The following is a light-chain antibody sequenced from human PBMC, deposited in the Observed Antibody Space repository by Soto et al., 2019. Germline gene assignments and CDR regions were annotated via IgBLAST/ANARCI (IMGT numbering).Light chain of an antibody. CDR3: HQSYSAPQT. CDR2: AAS. J-gene: IGKJ1*01. V-gene: IGKV1-39*01. Sequence: DIQMTQSPSSLSASVGDRVTITCRASQSISRYLNWYQQKPGRAPNLLMYAASSLQSGVPSRFSGSGSGADFTLTITSLQPEDFATYYRHQSYSAPQTFGQGTKV. CDR1: QSISRY.